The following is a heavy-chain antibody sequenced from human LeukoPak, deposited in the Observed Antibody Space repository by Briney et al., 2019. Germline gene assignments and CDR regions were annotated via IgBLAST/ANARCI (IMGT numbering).Heavy chain of an antibody. CDR3: ARDYYGSGSSRGY. CDR1: GYTFTNYE. D-gene: IGHD3-10*01. V-gene: IGHV1-8*01. CDR2: MNPSNGNT. J-gene: IGHJ4*02. Sequence: ASVKVSCKASGYTFTNYEINWVRQASGQGLEWTGWMNPSNGNTGHAQKFQGRVTMTRNTSISTAYMELSSLRSEDTAVYYCARDYYGSGSSRGYWGQGTLVTVSS.